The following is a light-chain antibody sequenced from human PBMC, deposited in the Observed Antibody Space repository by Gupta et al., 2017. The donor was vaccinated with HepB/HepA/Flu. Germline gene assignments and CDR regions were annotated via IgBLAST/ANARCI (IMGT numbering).Light chain of an antibody. J-gene: IGKJ1*01. CDR1: QSLSSGY. CDR2: GAS. Sequence: EIVLTQSPGTLSLSPGERATLSCRASQSLSSGYLAWYQQKPGQAPRLVIYGASSRATGIPDRFSGSGSGTDFTLTISRLEPEDFAVYYCQQFGRSRTFGQGTXVEIK. V-gene: IGKV3-20*01. CDR3: QQFGRSRT.